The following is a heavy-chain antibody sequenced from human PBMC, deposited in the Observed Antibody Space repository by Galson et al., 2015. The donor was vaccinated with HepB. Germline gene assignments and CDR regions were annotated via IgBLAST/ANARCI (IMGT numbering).Heavy chain of an antibody. V-gene: IGHV3-30*04. Sequence: SLRLSCAASGFTFSSYAMHWVRQAPGKGLEWVAVISYDGSNKYYADSVKGRFTISRDNSKNTLYLQMNSLRAEDTAVYYCARDRGWELDRSGVDYWGQGTLVTVSS. CDR1: GFTFSSYA. CDR2: ISYDGSNK. D-gene: IGHD1-26*01. CDR3: ARDRGWELDRSGVDY. J-gene: IGHJ4*02.